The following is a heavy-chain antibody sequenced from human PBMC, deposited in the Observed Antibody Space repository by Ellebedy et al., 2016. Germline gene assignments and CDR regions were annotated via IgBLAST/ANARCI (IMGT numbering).Heavy chain of an antibody. CDR3: VTRHNGAYDL. CDR2: IYGGGAS. D-gene: IGHD2-8*01. Sequence: GGSLRLXCAVSGFSVSSNDMSWVRQAPGKGLELVSLIYGGGASYYADSVKGRFTISRDNSKKTLYLQMSGLGAEDTAMYYCVTRHNGAYDLWGQGTMVTVSS. J-gene: IGHJ3*01. V-gene: IGHV3-53*01. CDR1: GFSVSSND.